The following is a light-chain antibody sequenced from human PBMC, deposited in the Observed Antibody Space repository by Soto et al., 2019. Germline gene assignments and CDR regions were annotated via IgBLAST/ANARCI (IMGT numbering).Light chain of an antibody. Sequence: QSVLTQPASVSGSPGQSITISCTGTSSDVGGYNYVSWYQQHPGKAPKLMFYEVSNRPSGVSNPFSASKSGLTASLTISGLQAEDEADYYCSSFTTNRFYVFGPGTKVTVL. CDR3: SSFTTNRFYV. J-gene: IGLJ1*01. CDR2: EVS. CDR1: SSDVGGYNY. V-gene: IGLV2-14*01.